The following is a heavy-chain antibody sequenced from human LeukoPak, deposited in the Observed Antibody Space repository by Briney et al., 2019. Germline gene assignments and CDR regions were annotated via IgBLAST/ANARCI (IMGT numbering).Heavy chain of an antibody. Sequence: GGSLRLSCAASGFTFDNYAMHWVRQAPGKGLEWVSGISWNSGGTGYVASVKGRFTISRDNAKNSLYLQMDSLRAEDMALYYCAKDVSLGFCSGGSCSVHFDYWGQGTLVTVSS. CDR2: ISWNSGGT. V-gene: IGHV3-9*03. J-gene: IGHJ4*02. D-gene: IGHD2-15*01. CDR1: GFTFDNYA. CDR3: AKDVSLGFCSGGSCSVHFDY.